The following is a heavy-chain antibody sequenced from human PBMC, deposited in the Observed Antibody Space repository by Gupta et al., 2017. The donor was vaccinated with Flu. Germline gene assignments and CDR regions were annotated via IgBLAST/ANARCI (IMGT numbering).Heavy chain of an antibody. D-gene: IGHD2-15*01. CDR2: SGSAGST. Sequence: SGSAGSTYYADSVKGRFTISRDNSKNTLYLQMNSLRAEDTAVYYCAKGGGSGLVIFDYWGQGTLVTVSS. CDR3: AKGGGSGLVIFDY. V-gene: IGHV3-23*01. J-gene: IGHJ4*02.